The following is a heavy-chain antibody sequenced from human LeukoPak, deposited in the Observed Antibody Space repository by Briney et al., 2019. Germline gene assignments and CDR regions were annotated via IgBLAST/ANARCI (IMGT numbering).Heavy chain of an antibody. CDR2: IYYRGST. Sequence: PSETLSLTCTVSGGSISSSPYYWGWIRQPPGKGLEWIGTIYYRGSTYSNPSLNSRVTISLDTSKNQLSLKLSSVTAADTAVYYCARESHRRGFDPWGQGTLVTVSS. CDR3: ARESHRRGFDP. D-gene: IGHD3-16*02. J-gene: IGHJ5*02. V-gene: IGHV4-39*07. CDR1: GGSISSSPYY.